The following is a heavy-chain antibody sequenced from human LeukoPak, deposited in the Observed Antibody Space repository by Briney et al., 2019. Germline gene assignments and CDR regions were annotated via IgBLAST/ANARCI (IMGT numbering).Heavy chain of an antibody. CDR2: IIPIFGTA. CDR3: ASLCIAVAGKGDAFDI. J-gene: IGHJ3*02. D-gene: IGHD6-19*01. V-gene: IGHV1-69*01. Sequence: SVKVSCKASGGTFISYAISWVRQAPGQGHEWMGGIIPIFGTANYAQKFQGRVTITADESTSTAYMELSSLRSEDTAVYYCASLCIAVAGKGDAFDIWGQGTMVTVSS. CDR1: GGTFISYA.